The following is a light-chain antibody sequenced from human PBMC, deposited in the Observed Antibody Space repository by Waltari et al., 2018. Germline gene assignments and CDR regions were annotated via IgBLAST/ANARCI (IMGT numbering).Light chain of an antibody. Sequence: DIQMTQSPSSLSASVGDRVTITCRASQAIRNDLSWHQQKPGKAPKRLIYAASSLQSGDPSRFSGSGSGTEFTLTITSLQPEEFATYYCLQHNDYPVTFGQGTRLEIK. CDR3: LQHNDYPVT. V-gene: IGKV1-17*01. CDR2: AAS. J-gene: IGKJ5*01. CDR1: QAIRND.